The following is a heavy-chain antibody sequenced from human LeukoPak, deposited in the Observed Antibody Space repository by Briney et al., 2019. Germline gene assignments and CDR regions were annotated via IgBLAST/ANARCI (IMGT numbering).Heavy chain of an antibody. Sequence: SETLSLTCTVSGGSISSYYWSWIRQPPGKGLEWIGYIYYSGSTNYNPSLKSRVTISVDTSKNQFSLKLSSVTAADTAVYYCARVGMVGINYWGQGTLVTVSS. J-gene: IGHJ4*02. CDR1: GGSISSYY. CDR2: IYYSGST. CDR3: ARVGMVGINY. D-gene: IGHD2-15*01. V-gene: IGHV4-59*01.